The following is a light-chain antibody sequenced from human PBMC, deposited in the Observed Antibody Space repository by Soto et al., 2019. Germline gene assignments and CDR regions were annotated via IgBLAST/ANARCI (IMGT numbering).Light chain of an antibody. V-gene: IGKV2-30*02. Sequence: DVVMTQSPLSLPVTLGQPASISCRSSESLIHSDGSTYLSWFQQRPGQSPRRLIYEVSDRDSGVPVRVSGSGSGTDFTLKISRVEAEDVGVYYCMQGTHWPWTFGQGTEVEIK. J-gene: IGKJ1*01. CDR2: EVS. CDR1: ESLIHSDGSTY. CDR3: MQGTHWPWT.